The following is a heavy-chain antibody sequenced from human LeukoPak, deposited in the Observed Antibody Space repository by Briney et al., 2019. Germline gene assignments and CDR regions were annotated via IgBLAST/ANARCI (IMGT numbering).Heavy chain of an antibody. D-gene: IGHD2-21*01. CDR2: ISFDGGNK. V-gene: IGHV3-30-3*01. CDR3: ARDFDSIHTFDI. J-gene: IGHJ3*02. CDR1: GITFSTYA. Sequence: GRSLRLSCAASGITFSTYAIHWVRQAPGKGLEWVAVISFDGGNKYYADSVKGRFTISRDNSKNTLYLQMNSLRPEDTSVYFCARDFDSIHTFDIWGQGTLVTVSS.